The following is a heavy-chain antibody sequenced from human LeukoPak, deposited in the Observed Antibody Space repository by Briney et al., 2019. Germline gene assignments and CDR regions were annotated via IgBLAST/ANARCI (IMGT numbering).Heavy chain of an antibody. CDR2: IIPIFGTA. J-gene: IGHJ4*02. D-gene: IGHD5-18*01. CDR1: GGTFSSYA. CDR3: ASLSGYSYGYGY. Sequence: SVKVSCKASGGTFSSYAISWVRQAPGQGLEWMGGIIPIFGTANYAQKFQGRVTITADKSTSTAYMELSSLRSEDTAVYYCASLSGYSYGYGYWGQGTLVTVSS. V-gene: IGHV1-69*06.